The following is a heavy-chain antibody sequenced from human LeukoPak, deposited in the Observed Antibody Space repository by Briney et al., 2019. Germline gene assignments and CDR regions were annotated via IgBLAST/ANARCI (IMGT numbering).Heavy chain of an antibody. Sequence: GGSLRLSCSASGFTFSSYAMHWVRQAPGKGLEYVSVISSNGGSTYYADSVKGRFTISRDNSKDTLYLQMSSLRAEDTAVYYCVKTLISVAGTGAFDILGQGTMVTVSS. J-gene: IGHJ3*02. CDR1: GFTFSSYA. V-gene: IGHV3-64D*09. CDR3: VKTLISVAGTGAFDI. D-gene: IGHD6-19*01. CDR2: ISSNGGST.